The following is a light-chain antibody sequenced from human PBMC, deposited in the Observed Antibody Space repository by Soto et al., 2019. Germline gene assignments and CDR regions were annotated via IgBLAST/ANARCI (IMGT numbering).Light chain of an antibody. CDR1: QSVSGW. CDR2: DAS. CDR3: KQYETFSGT. Sequence: DIQMTQSPSTLSASVGYTVTPTRRDSQSVSGWLAWYQQKPGEAPKLLIYDASALPRGVPSRFSGSGSGTKFTLAIASLQTDDFATYYCKQYETFSGTFGPGTKVDIK. J-gene: IGKJ1*01. V-gene: IGKV1-5*01.